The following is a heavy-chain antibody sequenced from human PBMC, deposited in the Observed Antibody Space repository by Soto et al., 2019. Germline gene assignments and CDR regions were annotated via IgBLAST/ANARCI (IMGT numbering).Heavy chain of an antibody. D-gene: IGHD2-15*01. CDR1: GGTFTTYT. CDR2: VIPILGTA. Sequence: SVKVSCKASGGTFTTYTINWVRQAPGQGLEWMGRVIPILGTANYAQKFQGRVTITADKSTSTAYMEMSSLKSDDTAVYYCAKDSLGYCSGGSCYIFDPWGQGTLVTVSS. V-gene: IGHV1-69*08. J-gene: IGHJ5*02. CDR3: AKDSLGYCSGGSCYIFDP.